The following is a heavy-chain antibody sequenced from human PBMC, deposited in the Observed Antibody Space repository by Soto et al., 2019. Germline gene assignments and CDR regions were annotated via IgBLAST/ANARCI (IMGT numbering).Heavy chain of an antibody. J-gene: IGHJ4*02. CDR1: GDSISSTDYY. CDR3: ARQSPSLFCTSSGCYSGVRYFDY. D-gene: IGHD2-8*01. Sequence: QLQLQESGPGLVKPSETLSLTCTVSGDSISSTDYYWGWIRQPPGKGLEWIGSIFYSGNTDSSPSLKSRVTISVDTSKNQFSLRLSSVTATDTAFYYCARQSPSLFCTSSGCYSGVRYFDYWGQGALITVSS. CDR2: IFYSGNT. V-gene: IGHV4-39*01.